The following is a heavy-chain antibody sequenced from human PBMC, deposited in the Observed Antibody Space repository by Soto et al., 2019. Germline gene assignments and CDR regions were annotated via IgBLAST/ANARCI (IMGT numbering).Heavy chain of an antibody. CDR3: ARQVYSSGWLDTYDY. Sequence: GGSLRLSCAASGFTFSDYYMSWIRQAPGKGLEWVSYISSSGSTIYYADSVKGRFTISRDNAKNSLYLQMNSLRAEDTAVYYCARQVYSSGWLDTYDYWGQGXLVTVSS. CDR2: ISSSGSTI. J-gene: IGHJ4*02. V-gene: IGHV3-11*01. D-gene: IGHD6-19*01. CDR1: GFTFSDYY.